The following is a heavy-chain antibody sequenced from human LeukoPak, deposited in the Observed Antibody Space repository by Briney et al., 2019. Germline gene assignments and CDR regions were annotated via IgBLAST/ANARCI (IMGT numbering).Heavy chain of an antibody. CDR3: ARQRRTSGPLYYYYGMDA. CDR2: IYPGDSDT. D-gene: IGHD1-14*01. Sequence: GESLKISCKGSGYIFTNYWIGWVRQMPGKGLEWMGIIYPGDSDTRYSPSFQGQVTISADKSISTAYLQWSSLKASDTAMYYCARQRRTSGPLYYYYGMDAWGQGTTVTVSS. CDR1: GYIFTNYW. J-gene: IGHJ6*02. V-gene: IGHV5-51*01.